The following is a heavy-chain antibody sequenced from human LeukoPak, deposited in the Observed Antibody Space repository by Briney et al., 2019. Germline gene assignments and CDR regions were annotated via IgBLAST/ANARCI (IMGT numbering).Heavy chain of an antibody. V-gene: IGHV4-59*01. CDR1: GGSMSSYY. Sequence: SETLSLTCTVSGGSMSSYYWSWIRQPPGKGLEWIGYIYYSGSINYNPSLKSRVTISVDTSKNQFSLKLSSVTAADTAVYYCARDYGSSGWQIVDHWGQGTLVTVSS. CDR2: IYYSGSI. J-gene: IGHJ4*02. D-gene: IGHD6-19*01. CDR3: ARDYGSSGWQIVDH.